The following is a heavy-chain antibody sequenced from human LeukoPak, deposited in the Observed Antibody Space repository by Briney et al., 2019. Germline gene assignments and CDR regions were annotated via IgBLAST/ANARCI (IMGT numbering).Heavy chain of an antibody. CDR2: ISWNSGSI. V-gene: IGHV3-9*01. CDR3: AKDTHSSGLFGY. Sequence: PGRSLRLSCAASGFTFDDYAMHWVRQAPGKGLEWVSGISWNSGSIVYADSVKGRFTISRDNAKNSLYLQMNSLRAEDTALYYCAKDTHSSGLFGYWGQGTLVTVSS. J-gene: IGHJ4*02. D-gene: IGHD6-19*01. CDR1: GFTFDDYA.